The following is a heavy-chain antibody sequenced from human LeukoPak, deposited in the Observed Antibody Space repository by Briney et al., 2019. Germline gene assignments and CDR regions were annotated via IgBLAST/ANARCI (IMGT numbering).Heavy chain of an antibody. V-gene: IGHV1-2*02. Sequence: ASVKVSCKASGYTFTGYYMHWVRQAPGQGLEWVGWINPNSGGTNYAQKFQGRVTMTRDTSISTAYMELSRLRSDDTAVYYCARAVFCLDIVVVPAAGFDPWGQGTLVTVSS. D-gene: IGHD2-2*03. CDR3: ARAVFCLDIVVVPAAGFDP. CDR1: GYTFTGYY. J-gene: IGHJ5*02. CDR2: INPNSGGT.